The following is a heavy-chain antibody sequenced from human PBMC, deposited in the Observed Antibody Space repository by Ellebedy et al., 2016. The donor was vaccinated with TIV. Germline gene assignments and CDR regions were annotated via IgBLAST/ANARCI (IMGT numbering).Heavy chain of an antibody. CDR2: INTDGSST. J-gene: IGHJ4*02. V-gene: IGHV3-74*01. CDR1: GFTFSTYW. D-gene: IGHD4-17*01. Sequence: GESLKISCAASGFTFSTYWMHWVRQAPGKGLMWVSRINTDGSSTGYADSVKGRFTISRDNAKNTLYLQMNGLRAEDTAVYYCATEEEVTTIAFEFWGQGALVTVSS. CDR3: ATEEEVTTIAFEF.